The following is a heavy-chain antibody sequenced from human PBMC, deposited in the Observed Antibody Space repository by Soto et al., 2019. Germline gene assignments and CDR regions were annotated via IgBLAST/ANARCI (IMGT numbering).Heavy chain of an antibody. CDR1: GGSISTYY. J-gene: IGHJ4*02. CDR2: VYYSGNT. V-gene: IGHV4-59*01. D-gene: IGHD3-22*01. Sequence: SETLSLTCTVSGGSISTYYWSWIRQPPGKGLEWIGYVYYSGNTNYNPSLKSRLTISVDTSKNQFSLKLSSVTAADTAVYYCARVGSGSFDYWGQGTLVTVSS. CDR3: ARVGSGSFDY.